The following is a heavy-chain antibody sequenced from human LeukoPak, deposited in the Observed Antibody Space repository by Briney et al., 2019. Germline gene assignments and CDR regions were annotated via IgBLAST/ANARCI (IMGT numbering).Heavy chain of an antibody. J-gene: IGHJ5*02. V-gene: IGHV4-59*01. CDR2: VYYSGTT. CDR1: GGSINSDF. Sequence: SEPLSLTCTVSGGSINSDFWAWIRQPPGKGLEWIGNVYYSGTTNYNPSLKSRVSISVDTSKSHFFLKLTSVTAADTAVYYCAREVVLLSTFGVAPRGTWVDPWGQGTLVTVSS. D-gene: IGHD3-3*01. CDR3: AREVVLLSTFGVAPRGTWVDP.